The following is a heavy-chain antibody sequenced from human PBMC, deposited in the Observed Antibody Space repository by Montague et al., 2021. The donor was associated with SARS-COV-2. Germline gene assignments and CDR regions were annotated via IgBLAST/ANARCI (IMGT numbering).Heavy chain of an antibody. CDR3: ARGQVTAFAVLIVFPAAGALDS. CDR1: GGSVSSATGY. Sequence: SETLSLTCTVSGGSVSSATGYWSWIRQPPGKGLEWIGYIHYSGTTSYKSSLKSRVSLSLDTSKNQFSLNLTSVTVADAATYYCARGQVTAFAVLIVFPAAGALDSWGRGTTVTVSS. V-gene: IGHV4-61*01. CDR2: IHYSGTT. J-gene: IGHJ3*01. D-gene: IGHD3-3*01.